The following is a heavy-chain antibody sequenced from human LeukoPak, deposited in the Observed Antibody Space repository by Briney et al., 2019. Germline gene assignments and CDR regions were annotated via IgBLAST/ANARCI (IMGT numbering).Heavy chain of an antibody. J-gene: IGHJ4*01. Sequence: PWETLSLTCAVYGGSFGGYYWSWIRQPPGKGLEWIGEINHSGSTNHNPPLKSRVTISVDTSKNQFSLKLSSVTAADTAVYYCARDLLYDSSGWYLGGNYDYWGQGSLVTVSS. D-gene: IGHD6-19*01. CDR1: GGSFGGYY. V-gene: IGHV4-34*01. CDR2: INHSGST. CDR3: ARDLLYDSSGWYLGGNYDY.